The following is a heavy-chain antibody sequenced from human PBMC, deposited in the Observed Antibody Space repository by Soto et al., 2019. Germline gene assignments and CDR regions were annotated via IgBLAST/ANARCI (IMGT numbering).Heavy chain of an antibody. Sequence: GGSLRLSCAASGFTFSSYAMSWVRQAPGKGLEWVSAISGSGGSTYYADSVKGRFTISRDNSKNTLYLQMNSLRGEDAAVYYCAKDTYSSSSIYGMDVWGQGTTVTVSS. V-gene: IGHV3-23*01. D-gene: IGHD6-6*01. CDR1: GFTFSSYA. J-gene: IGHJ6*02. CDR2: ISGSGGST. CDR3: AKDTYSSSSIYGMDV.